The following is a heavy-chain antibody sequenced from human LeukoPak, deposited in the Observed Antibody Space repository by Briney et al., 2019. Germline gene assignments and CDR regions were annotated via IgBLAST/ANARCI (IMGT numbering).Heavy chain of an antibody. CDR1: GGSIRSSTYY. Sequence: PSETLSLTCTVSGGSIRSSTYYWGWIRRPPGKVLEWIGSISYSGSTYYNPSLKSRITISVDTSKNQFSLRLSSVTAADTAVYYCARGRIQLSLVHVWGQGTLVTVSS. CDR2: ISYSGST. V-gene: IGHV4-39*01. D-gene: IGHD5-18*01. CDR3: ARGRIQLSLVHV. J-gene: IGHJ4*02.